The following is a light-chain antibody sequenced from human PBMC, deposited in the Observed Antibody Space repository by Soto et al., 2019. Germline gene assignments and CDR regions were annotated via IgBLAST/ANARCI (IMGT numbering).Light chain of an antibody. V-gene: IGLV2-23*02. Sequence: QAVVTQPASVSGSPGQSITISCTGTSSDVGSYNLVSWYQHHPGKAPKLMIYEVSKRPSGVSNRFSGSKSGNTASLTISGLQAEDEADYYCCSYAGSSTPWVFGGGTKLTVL. CDR3: CSYAGSSTPWV. CDR2: EVS. J-gene: IGLJ3*02. CDR1: SSDVGSYNL.